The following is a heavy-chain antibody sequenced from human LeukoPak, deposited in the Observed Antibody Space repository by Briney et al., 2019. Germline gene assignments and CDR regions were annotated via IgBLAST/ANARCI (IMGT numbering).Heavy chain of an antibody. J-gene: IGHJ4*02. Sequence: SETLSLTCAVYGGSFSGYYWSWLRQPPGKGLEWIGEINHSGSTNYNPSLKSRVTISVDTSNNQFSLKLSSVTAADTAVYYCARVIVWFGESVFDYWGQGTLVTVSS. CDR1: GGSFSGYY. V-gene: IGHV4-34*01. CDR3: ARVIVWFGESVFDY. CDR2: INHSGST. D-gene: IGHD3-10*01.